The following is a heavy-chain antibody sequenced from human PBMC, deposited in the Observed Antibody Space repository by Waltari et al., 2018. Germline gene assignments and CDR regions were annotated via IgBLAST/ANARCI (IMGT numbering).Heavy chain of an antibody. D-gene: IGHD4-4*01. CDR3: AIAHGGDYSNFLYGMDV. Sequence: EVQLLESGGGLVQPGGSLRLSCAASGFTFSSYAMSWVRQAPGKGLEWVSAISGSGGSTYYADSVKGRFTISRDNSKNTLYLQMNSLRAEDTAVYYCAIAHGGDYSNFLYGMDVWGQGTTVTVSS. J-gene: IGHJ6*02. CDR2: ISGSGGST. V-gene: IGHV3-23*01. CDR1: GFTFSSYA.